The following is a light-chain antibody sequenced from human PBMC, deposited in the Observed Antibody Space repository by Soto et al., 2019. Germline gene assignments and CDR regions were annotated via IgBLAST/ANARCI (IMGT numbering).Light chain of an antibody. J-gene: IGLJ1*01. Sequence: QSALTQPPSASGSPGQSVTISCTGTSSDVGGYDYVSWYQQHPGKAPKLMIYEVTIRPSGVSDRFSGSKSGNTASLTVSWLQAEDEADYYCSSYTGGNPSDVFGTGTKLTVL. CDR3: SSYTGGNPSDV. V-gene: IGLV2-8*01. CDR1: SSDVGGYDY. CDR2: EVT.